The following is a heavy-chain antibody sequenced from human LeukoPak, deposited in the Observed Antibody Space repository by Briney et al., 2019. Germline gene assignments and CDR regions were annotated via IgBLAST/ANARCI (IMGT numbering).Heavy chain of an antibody. CDR2: ISGRGGRT. CDR1: GFPFTTYA. J-gene: IGHJ3*02. Sequence: GGSLRLSCAASGFPFTTYAMSWVRQAPGKGLEWVSAISGRGGRTYYADSVKGRFTISRDNAKNSVYLQMNSLRAQDTAVYYCARDQILGYCSGGSCPPDAFDIWGQGTMVTVSS. D-gene: IGHD2-15*01. CDR3: ARDQILGYCSGGSCPPDAFDI. V-gene: IGHV3-23*01.